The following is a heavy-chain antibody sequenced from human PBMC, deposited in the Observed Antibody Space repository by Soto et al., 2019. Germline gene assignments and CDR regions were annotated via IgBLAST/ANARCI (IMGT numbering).Heavy chain of an antibody. J-gene: IGHJ6*02. CDR3: ARGQYCGGSCSYYGMDV. CDR1: GGTFSSYT. V-gene: IGHV1-69*02. D-gene: IGHD2-15*01. CDR2: IIPILGIA. Sequence: QVQLVQSGAEVKKPGSSVKVSCKASGGTFSSYTISWVRQAPGQGLEWMGRIIPILGIANYAQKFQGRVTITADKSTSTADMGLSSLRAEDTAVYYCARGQYCGGSCSYYGMDVWGQGTTVTVSS.